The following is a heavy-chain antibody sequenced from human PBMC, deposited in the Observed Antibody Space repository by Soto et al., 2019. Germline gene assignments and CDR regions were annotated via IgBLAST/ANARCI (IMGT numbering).Heavy chain of an antibody. J-gene: IGHJ4*02. Sequence: EVQLVESGGGLVKPGGSLRLSCAASGFTFSSHTMNWVRQAPGKGLEWVSSISSSSTYIYYADSVKGRFTISRDNAKNSLYLQMNSLRAEDTAVYYGARVFGYCSGAACSSLDYWGQGTLVTVSS. CDR3: ARVFGYCSGAACSSLDY. CDR2: ISSSSTYI. V-gene: IGHV3-21*01. D-gene: IGHD2-15*01. CDR1: GFTFSSHT.